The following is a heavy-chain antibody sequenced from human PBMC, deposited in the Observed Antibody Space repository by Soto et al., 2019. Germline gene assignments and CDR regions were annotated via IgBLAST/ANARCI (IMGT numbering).Heavy chain of an antibody. CDR2: INAGNGNT. CDR3: ARVLTSGWYGGNCFAP. CDR1: GYTFTSYA. V-gene: IGHV1-3*01. D-gene: IGHD6-13*01. Sequence: ASVKVSCKASGYTFTSYAMHWVRQAPGQRLEWMGWINAGNGNTKYSQKFQGRVTITRDTSASTAYMELSSLRSEDTAVYYCARVLTSGWYGGNCFAPGGQGTLVTVPS. J-gene: IGHJ5*02.